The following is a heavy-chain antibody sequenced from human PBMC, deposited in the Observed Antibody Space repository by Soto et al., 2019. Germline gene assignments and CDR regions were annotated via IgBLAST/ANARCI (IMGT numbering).Heavy chain of an antibody. V-gene: IGHV3-21*01. CDR3: ARAQAGLTMNDVFDI. CDR1: GFTFSSYS. Sequence: PGGSLRLSCAASGFTFSSYSMNWVRQAPGKGLEWVSSISSSSSYIYYADSVKGRFTISRDNAKNSLYLQMNSLRAEDTAVYYCARAQAGLTMNDVFDIWRQGTMVPVSA. D-gene: IGHD3-22*01. CDR2: ISSSSSYI. J-gene: IGHJ3*02.